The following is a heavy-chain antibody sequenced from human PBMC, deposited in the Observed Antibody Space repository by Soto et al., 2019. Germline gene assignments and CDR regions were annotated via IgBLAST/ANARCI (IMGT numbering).Heavy chain of an antibody. Sequence: PGGSLRLSCAASGFTFSTAWMSWVRQAPGKGLGWVGRIKRKTVGGTTDYAAPVKGRFTISRDDSKNTLYLQMNSLKTEDTAVYYCTTGSVQPPYYDFWSGYFPGLDYYYGMDVWGQGTTVTVSS. D-gene: IGHD3-3*01. V-gene: IGHV3-15*01. CDR2: IKRKTVGGTT. J-gene: IGHJ6*02. CDR1: GFTFSTAW. CDR3: TTGSVQPPYYDFWSGYFPGLDYYYGMDV.